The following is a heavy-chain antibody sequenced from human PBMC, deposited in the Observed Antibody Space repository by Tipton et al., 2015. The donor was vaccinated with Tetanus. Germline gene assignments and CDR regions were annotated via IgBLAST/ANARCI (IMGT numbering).Heavy chain of an antibody. CDR2: IYYSGST. D-gene: IGHD6-19*01. V-gene: IGHV4-31*02. CDR1: GGSISSGGYY. CDR3: ARLHSKWLVESDY. J-gene: IGHJ4*02. Sequence: LRLSCTVSGGSISSGGYYWSWIRQHPGKGLEWIGYIYYSGSTYCNPSLKSRVTISVDTSKNQFSLKLSSVTAADTAVYYCARLHSKWLVESDYWGQGTLVTVSS.